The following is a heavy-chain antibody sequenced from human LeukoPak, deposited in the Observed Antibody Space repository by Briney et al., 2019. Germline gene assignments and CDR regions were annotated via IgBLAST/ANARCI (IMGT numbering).Heavy chain of an antibody. V-gene: IGHV3-23*01. D-gene: IGHD6-19*01. CDR1: GFTFSRYG. CDR3: AKDHLPGIVVADRDY. Sequence: GGTLRLSCAASGFTFSRYGMSWVRQAPGKGLEWVSAISGSGGSTYYADSVKGRFTISRDNSKNTLYLQINGLRAEDTAVYYCAKDHLPGIVVADRDYWGRGTLVTVSS. CDR2: ISGSGGST. J-gene: IGHJ4*02.